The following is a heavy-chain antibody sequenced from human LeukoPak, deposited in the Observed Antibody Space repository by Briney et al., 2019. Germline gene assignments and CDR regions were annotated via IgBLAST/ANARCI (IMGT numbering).Heavy chain of an antibody. V-gene: IGHV1-2*02. D-gene: IGHD3-10*01. Sequence: ASVKVSCKASGYTFTGFYMHWVRQAPGQGLEWMGWINPNSGGTNYAQKFQGRVTMTRDTSINTAFMELSSLRSDDTAVYYCAREEVSVISDTCCSGLGYWGQGTLVTVSS. J-gene: IGHJ4*02. CDR2: INPNSGGT. CDR1: GYTFTGFY. CDR3: AREEVSVISDTCCSGLGY.